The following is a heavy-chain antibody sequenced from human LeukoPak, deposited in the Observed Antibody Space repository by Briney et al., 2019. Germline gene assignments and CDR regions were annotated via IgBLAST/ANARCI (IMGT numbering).Heavy chain of an antibody. V-gene: IGHV1-2*02. CDR1: GYTFTGYY. CDR2: INPNSGGT. Sequence: ASVKVSCKASGYTFTGYYMHWVRQAPGQGLEWMGWINPNSGGTNYAQKFQGRVTMTRDTSISTAYMELSRLRSGDTAVYYCARGVTMIVVVMLDWGQGTLVTVSS. D-gene: IGHD3-22*01. CDR3: ARGVTMIVVVMLD. J-gene: IGHJ4*02.